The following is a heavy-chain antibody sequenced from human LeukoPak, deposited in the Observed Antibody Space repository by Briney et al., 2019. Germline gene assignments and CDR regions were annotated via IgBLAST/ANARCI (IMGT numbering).Heavy chain of an antibody. CDR3: IARGYYGSGSYKPYMDV. Sequence: GGSLRLSCAASGFTFSNAWMSWVRQAPGKGLEWVGRIKSKTDGGTTDYAAPVKGRFTISRDDSKNTLYVQMNSLKTEDTAVYYCIARGYYGSGSYKPYMDVWGKGTTVTISS. CDR1: GFTFSNAW. J-gene: IGHJ6*03. CDR2: IKSKTDGGTT. D-gene: IGHD3-10*01. V-gene: IGHV3-15*01.